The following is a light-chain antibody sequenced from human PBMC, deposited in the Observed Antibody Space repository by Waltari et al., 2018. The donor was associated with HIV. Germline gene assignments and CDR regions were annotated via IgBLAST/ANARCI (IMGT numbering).Light chain of an antibody. CDR3: QSFDSSLTTSGVI. CDR2: ANI. Sequence: QSVLTQPPSVSGAPGQRVTISCTWSSSNIGAGYDVHWYQPLPGTAPKLLIYANINRPSGVPDRFSGSKSGSSASLAITGLQAEDEAHYYCQSFDSSLTTSGVIFGGGTKLTVL. V-gene: IGLV1-40*01. J-gene: IGLJ2*01. CDR1: SSNIGAGYD.